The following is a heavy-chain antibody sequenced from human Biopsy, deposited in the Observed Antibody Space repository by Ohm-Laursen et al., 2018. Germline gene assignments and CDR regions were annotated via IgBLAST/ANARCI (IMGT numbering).Heavy chain of an antibody. J-gene: IGHJ4*02. V-gene: IGHV3-9*01. CDR2: ISWSSGTI. Sequence: SSLRLSCAASGFRFDDYAMQWVRQAPGKGLEWVSGISWSSGTIGYADSVKGRFTVSRDNAKNSLFLQMNSLRVEDTALYYCVKSAYSSGFWEAPDYWGQGTLVTVSS. D-gene: IGHD6-19*01. CDR3: VKSAYSSGFWEAPDY. CDR1: GFRFDDYA.